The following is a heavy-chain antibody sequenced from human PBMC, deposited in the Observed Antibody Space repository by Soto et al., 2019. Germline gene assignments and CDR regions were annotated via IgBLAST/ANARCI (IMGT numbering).Heavy chain of an antibody. Sequence: QVQLQESGPGLVKPSQTLSLTCTVSGGSISSGGYYWSWIRQHPGKVLEWIGYIYYRGSNYYNPSRKNRLTISEDTSKNQFSLKLSSVTAADTAVYYCARVVQVDGLRYFDWLLMGLSFDYWGQGTLVTVSS. J-gene: IGHJ4*02. CDR2: IYYRGSN. CDR3: ARVVQVDGLRYFDWLLMGLSFDY. D-gene: IGHD3-9*01. CDR1: GGSISSGGYY. V-gene: IGHV4-31*03.